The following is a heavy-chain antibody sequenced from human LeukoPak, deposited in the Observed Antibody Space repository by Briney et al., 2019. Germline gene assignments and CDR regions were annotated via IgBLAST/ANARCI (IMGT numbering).Heavy chain of an antibody. CDR2: IYYSGST. V-gene: IGHV4-39*01. Sequence: SSETLSLTCTVSGGSISSSSYYWGWIRQPPGKGLEWIGSIYYSGSTYYNPSLKSRVTISVDTSKNQFSLKLSSVTAADTAVYYCARPNPYYFDYWGQGTLVTVSS. CDR3: ARPNPYYFDY. J-gene: IGHJ4*02. CDR1: GGSISSSSYY.